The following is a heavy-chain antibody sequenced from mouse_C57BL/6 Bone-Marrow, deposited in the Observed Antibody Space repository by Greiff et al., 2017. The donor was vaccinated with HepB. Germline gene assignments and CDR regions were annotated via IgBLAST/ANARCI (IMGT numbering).Heavy chain of an antibody. CDR2: IYPGDGDT. J-gene: IGHJ3*01. V-gene: IGHV1-82*01. D-gene: IGHD1-1*01. CDR3: ARCYYYGSSTFAY. Sequence: VQLLQSGPELVKPGASVKISCKASGYAFSSSWMNWVKQRPGKGLEWIGRIYPGDGDTNYNGKFKGKATLTADKSSSTAYMQLSSLTSEDSAVYFCARCYYYGSSTFAYWGQGTLVTVSA. CDR1: GYAFSSSW.